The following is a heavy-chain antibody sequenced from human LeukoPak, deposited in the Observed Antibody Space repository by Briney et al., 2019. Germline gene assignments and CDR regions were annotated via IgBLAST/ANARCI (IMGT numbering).Heavy chain of an antibody. V-gene: IGHV3-30-3*01. Sequence: PGGSLRLSCAASGFTFSSYWMSWVRQAPGKGLEWVAVISYDGSNKYYADSVKGRFTISRDNSKNTLYLQMNSLRAEDTAVYYCARDRATIFGVVYDMDVWGKGTTVTVSS. CDR2: ISYDGSNK. CDR3: ARDRATIFGVVYDMDV. CDR1: GFTFSSYW. J-gene: IGHJ6*03. D-gene: IGHD3-3*01.